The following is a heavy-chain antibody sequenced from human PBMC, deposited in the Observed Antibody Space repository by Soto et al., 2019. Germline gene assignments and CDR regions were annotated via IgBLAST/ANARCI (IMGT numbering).Heavy chain of an antibody. CDR1: GDSVSSPYY. D-gene: IGHD6-19*01. V-gene: IGHV4-4*02. CDR3: ARSAGWYAVHS. Sequence: QVQLQESGPGLVKPSGTLSLTCGVSGDSVSSPYYWCWVRQPPGKGLEWIGEVFHTGTTSYNPSLSRXVTISMDKSNNQFSLDLSSVTAADTAVYYCARSAGWYAVHSWGPGTLVIVSS. CDR2: VFHTGTT. J-gene: IGHJ4*02.